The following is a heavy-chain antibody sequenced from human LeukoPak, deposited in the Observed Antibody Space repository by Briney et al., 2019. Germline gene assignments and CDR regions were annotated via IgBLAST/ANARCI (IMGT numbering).Heavy chain of an antibody. CDR2: ISSSGSTI. CDR3: AGVAMYSSGWYERAFDI. J-gene: IGHJ3*02. CDR1: GFTFSSYE. D-gene: IGHD6-19*01. V-gene: IGHV3-48*03. Sequence: GGSLRLSCAASGFTFSSYEMNWVRQAPGKGLEWVSYISSSGSTIYYADSVKGRFTISRDNAKDSLYLQMNSLRAEDTAVYYCAGVAMYSSGWYERAFDIWGQGTMVTVSS.